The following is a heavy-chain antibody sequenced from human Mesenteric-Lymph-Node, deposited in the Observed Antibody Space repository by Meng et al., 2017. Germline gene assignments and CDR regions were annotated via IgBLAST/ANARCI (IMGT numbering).Heavy chain of an antibody. J-gene: IGHJ4*02. D-gene: IGHD2-21*01. Sequence: QVQAQELGPGMVKPSGTLSLTCAVSGGSISSSYWWTWVRQSPGKGLEWIGEMYHSGTTNYNPSLKSRVTISMGKSNNQLSLNLNSMTAADTAVYYCASFDHIPRRNYFDYWGQGTLVTVSS. CDR1: GGSISSSYW. CDR3: ASFDHIPRRNYFDY. V-gene: IGHV4-4*02. CDR2: MYHSGTT.